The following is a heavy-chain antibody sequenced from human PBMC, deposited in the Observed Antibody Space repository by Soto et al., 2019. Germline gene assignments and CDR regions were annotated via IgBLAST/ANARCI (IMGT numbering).Heavy chain of an antibody. Sequence: QVQLQQWGAGLLKPSETLSLTCAVYGGSVSSRSNYYWSWILQPPGKGLEWIGEMSHSGGTHFNPSLKSRVTMSVDTSKNQFSLKMSSVTAADTALYYCARVERGTATTVVDAFDIWGPGTMVTVSS. D-gene: IGHD1-1*01. CDR2: MSHSGGT. V-gene: IGHV4-34*01. CDR3: ARVERGTATTVVDAFDI. CDR1: GGSVSSRSNYY. J-gene: IGHJ3*02.